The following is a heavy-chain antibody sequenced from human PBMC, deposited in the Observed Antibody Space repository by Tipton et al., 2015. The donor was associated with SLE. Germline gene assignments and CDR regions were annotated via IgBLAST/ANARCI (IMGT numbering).Heavy chain of an antibody. J-gene: IGHJ4*02. D-gene: IGHD2-2*01. CDR1: GFTFDDYG. V-gene: IGHV3-20*04. CDR2: INWYGGST. Sequence: SLRLSCAASGFTFDDYGMSWVRQAPGKGLEWVSGINWYGGSTDYADSVKGRFTISRDNAKNSLYLQMNSLRAEDSALYFCARELRGDCSGTTCLADYWGQGTLVTVSS. CDR3: ARELRGDCSGTTCLADY.